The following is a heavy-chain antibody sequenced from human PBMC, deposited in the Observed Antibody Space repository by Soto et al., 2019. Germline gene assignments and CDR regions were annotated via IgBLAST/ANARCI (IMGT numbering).Heavy chain of an antibody. CDR1: GGTFSSYA. D-gene: IGHD3-22*01. V-gene: IGHV1-69*13. Sequence: GASVKVSCKASGGTFSSYAISWVRQAPGQGLEWMGGIIPIFGTANYAQKFQGRVTITADESTSTAYMELSSLRSEDTAVYYCARTENYYDSSGAAYYYGMDVWGQGTTVTVSS. CDR3: ARTENYYDSSGAAYYYGMDV. CDR2: IIPIFGTA. J-gene: IGHJ6*02.